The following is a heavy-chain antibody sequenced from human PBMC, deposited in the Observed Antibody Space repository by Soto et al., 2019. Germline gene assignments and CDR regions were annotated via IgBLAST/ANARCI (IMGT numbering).Heavy chain of an antibody. J-gene: IGHJ6*03. V-gene: IGHV4-34*01. CDR2: INHSGST. CDR3: AILLYDFWSGQDPDYYYYYMDV. CDR1: GGSFSGYY. Sequence: PSETLSLTCAVYGGSFSGYYWSWIRQPPGKGLEWIGEINHSGSTNYNPSLKSRVTISVDTSKNQFSLMLSSVTAADTAVYYCAILLYDFWSGQDPDYYYYYMDVWGKGTTVTVSS. D-gene: IGHD3-3*01.